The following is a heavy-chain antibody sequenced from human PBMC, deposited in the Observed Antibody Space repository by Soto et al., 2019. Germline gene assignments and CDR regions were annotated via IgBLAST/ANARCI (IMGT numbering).Heavy chain of an antibody. J-gene: IGHJ2*01. D-gene: IGHD4-17*01. CDR3: AREGLPNWYFDL. V-gene: IGHV1-46*03. Sequence: ASVRVSCTASGYTFTSYYMHWVRQAPGQGLEWMGIINPSGGSTSYAQKFQGRVTMTRDTSTSTVYMELSSLRSEDTAVYYCAREGLPNWYFDLWGRGTLVTVSS. CDR2: INPSGGST. CDR1: GYTFTSYY.